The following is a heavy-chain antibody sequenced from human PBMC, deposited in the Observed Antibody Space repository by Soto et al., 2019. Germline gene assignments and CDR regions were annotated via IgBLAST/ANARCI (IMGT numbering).Heavy chain of an antibody. CDR3: ARGGQWLLLGMDV. CDR1: GGTFSTYA. J-gene: IGHJ6*02. V-gene: IGHV1-69*13. D-gene: IGHD5-12*01. Sequence: GASVKVSCKAPGGTFSTYAISWVRQAPGQGLEWMGGIIPMFGTANYAQRFQDRVTITADESTNTVYMELSSLRSEDMAVYYCARGGQWLLLGMDVWGQGTTVTVSS. CDR2: IIPMFGTA.